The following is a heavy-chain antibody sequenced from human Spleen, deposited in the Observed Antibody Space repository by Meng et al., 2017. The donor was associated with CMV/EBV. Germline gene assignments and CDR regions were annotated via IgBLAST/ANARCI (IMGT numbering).Heavy chain of an antibody. CDR3: AKALLDCSSTSCHLNYYYYGMDV. V-gene: IGHV3-23*01. D-gene: IGHD2-2*01. CDR2: ISGSGGST. CDR1: GFSFSDYY. Sequence: GESLKISCAASGFSFSDYYMDWVRQAPGKGLEWVSAISGSGGSTYYADSVKGRFTVSRDNSKNALSPQMNSLRAEDTAVYYCAKALLDCSSTSCHLNYYYYGMDVWGQGTTVTVSS. J-gene: IGHJ6*02.